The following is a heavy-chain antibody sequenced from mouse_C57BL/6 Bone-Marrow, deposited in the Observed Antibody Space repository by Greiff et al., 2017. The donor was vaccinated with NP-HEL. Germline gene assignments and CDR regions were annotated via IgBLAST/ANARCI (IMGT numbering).Heavy chain of an antibody. CDR2: IDPENGDT. D-gene: IGHD1-1*01. V-gene: IGHV14-4*01. CDR1: GFNIKDDY. J-gene: IGHJ2*01. Sequence: EVKLVESGAELVRPGASVKLSCTASGFNIKDDYMHWVKQRPEQGLEWIGWIDPENGDTEYASKFQGKATITADTSSNTAYLQLSSLTSEDTAVYYCTTIITTAPDYWGQGTTLTVSS. CDR3: TTIITTAPDY.